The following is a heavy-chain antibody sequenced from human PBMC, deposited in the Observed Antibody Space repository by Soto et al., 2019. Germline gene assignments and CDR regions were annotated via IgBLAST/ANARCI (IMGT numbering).Heavy chain of an antibody. Sequence: SQTLSLTCAISGDSVSSNSAARRWIRQSPSRGLEWLGRTYYRSKWYNGYSVSVKSRITINPDTSKNQFSLQLNSVSPEDTAVYYCTGQSAAGAIDYWGQGTPVTVPQ. CDR2: TYYRSKWYN. V-gene: IGHV6-1*01. CDR1: GDSVSSNSAA. CDR3: TGQSAAGAIDY. D-gene: IGHD2-8*02. J-gene: IGHJ4*02.